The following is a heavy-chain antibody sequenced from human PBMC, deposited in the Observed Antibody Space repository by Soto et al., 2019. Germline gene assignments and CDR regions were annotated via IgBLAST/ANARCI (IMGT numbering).Heavy chain of an antibody. D-gene: IGHD6-6*01. J-gene: IGHJ5*02. CDR3: VPGSESSSPVHWFDP. CDR1: GGSISGSY. V-gene: IGHV4-59*01. Sequence: ETLSLTCTFSGGSISGSYWSWIRQTPGKVLEWVGYIHYSGSTNYNPSLKSRVTMSVDSAKNQFSLQLSSLRAEDTAVYYCVPGSESSSPVHWFDPWGQGTLVTVSS. CDR2: IHYSGST.